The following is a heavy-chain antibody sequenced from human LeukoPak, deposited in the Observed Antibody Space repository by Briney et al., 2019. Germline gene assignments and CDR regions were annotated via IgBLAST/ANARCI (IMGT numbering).Heavy chain of an antibody. CDR1: GFTFSSYG. CDR3: AREASNQGYFDY. CDR2: IRYDGSNK. Sequence: GGSLRLSCAASGFTFSSYGMHWVRQAPGKGLEWVAFIRYDGSNKYYADSVKGRFTISRDNSKNTLYLQMNSLRAEDTAVYYCAREASNQGYFDYWGQGTLVTVSS. V-gene: IGHV3-30*02. J-gene: IGHJ4*02. D-gene: IGHD4-11*01.